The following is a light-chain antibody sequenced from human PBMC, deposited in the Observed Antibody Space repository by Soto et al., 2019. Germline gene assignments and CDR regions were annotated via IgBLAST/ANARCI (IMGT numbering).Light chain of an antibody. V-gene: IGKV3-15*01. J-gene: IGKJ1*01. CDR2: GAS. CDR1: QSVSSN. Sequence: EIVMTQSPATLSVSPGERATLSCRASQSVSSNLAWYQQKPGQAPRLLIYGASTRATGIPARFSGSGSGTEFTLTISNLQSEGFAVYYCQQYNNWPRTFGQGTKVDIK. CDR3: QQYNNWPRT.